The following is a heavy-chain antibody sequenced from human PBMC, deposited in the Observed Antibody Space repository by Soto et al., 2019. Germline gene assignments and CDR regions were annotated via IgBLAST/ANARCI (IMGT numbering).Heavy chain of an antibody. CDR2: VYCTGTI. V-gene: IGHV4-59*01. CDR1: NVSISSSY. D-gene: IGHD1-26*01. Sequence: SETLSLTCSVSNVSISSSYWNWLRQAPGKGLEWIGFVYCTGTIKYNPSLKSRVTISVDTSRNEFSLRLTSVTTADTAFYFCARDFAGRGPFDPWGPGTLVTVSS. J-gene: IGHJ5*01. CDR3: ARDFAGRGPFDP.